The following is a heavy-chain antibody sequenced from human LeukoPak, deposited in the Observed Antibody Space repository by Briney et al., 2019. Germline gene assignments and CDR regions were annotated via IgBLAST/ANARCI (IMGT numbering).Heavy chain of an antibody. D-gene: IGHD3-22*01. CDR2: INHSGST. CDR1: GGSFSGYY. J-gene: IGHJ6*02. V-gene: IGHV4-34*01. Sequence: SETLSLTCAVYGGSFSGYYWSWIRQPPGKGLEWIGEINHSGSTNYNPSLKSRVTISVDTSKNQFSLKLSSVTAADTAVYYCARDRMIVVARAYYYGMDVWGQGTTVTVSS. CDR3: ARDRMIVVARAYYYGMDV.